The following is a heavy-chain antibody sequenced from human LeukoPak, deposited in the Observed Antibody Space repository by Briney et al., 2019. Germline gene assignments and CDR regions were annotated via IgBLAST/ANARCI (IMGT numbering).Heavy chain of an antibody. D-gene: IGHD1-26*01. V-gene: IGHV3-23*01. CDR2: ISGTGATT. Sequence: GGSLRLSCAASGFTFSSCAMTWVRQAPGKGLEWVLSISGTGATTYYADSVKGRFTISRDNSNNTVYLQMNSLRADDTAVYYCAKDQSRVGASDPFDYWGQGMQVGVSS. CDR1: GFTFSSCA. CDR3: AKDQSRVGASDPFDY. J-gene: IGHJ4*02.